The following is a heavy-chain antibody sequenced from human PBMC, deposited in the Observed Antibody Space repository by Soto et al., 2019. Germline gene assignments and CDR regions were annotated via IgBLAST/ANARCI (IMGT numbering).Heavy chain of an antibody. V-gene: IGHV4-34*01. D-gene: IGHD3-22*01. J-gene: IGHJ4*02. CDR3: ARVGAYYYDSSGPD. Sequence: SETLSISCAVCGRSFSGYYWSLIRQPPGKGLEWIGEINHSGSTNYNPSLKSRVTISVDTSKNQFSLKLSSVTAADTAVYYCARVGAYYYDSSGPDWGQGTLVTVS. CDR1: GRSFSGYY. CDR2: INHSGST.